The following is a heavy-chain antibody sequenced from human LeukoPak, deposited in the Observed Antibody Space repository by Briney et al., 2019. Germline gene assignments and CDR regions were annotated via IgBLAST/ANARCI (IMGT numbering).Heavy chain of an antibody. V-gene: IGHV3-74*01. J-gene: IGHJ4*02. Sequence: GGSLRLSCAASGSTFSSYWMHWVRHPPGKGLEWLSQIKFDGTHIRYADSVKGRFTISRDNAKNTVSLQMNSLRAEDTAVYYCARDPDSDTTLDHWGQGTLVSVSS. CDR1: GSTFSSYW. CDR2: IKFDGTHI. D-gene: IGHD1-1*01. CDR3: ARDPDSDTTLDH.